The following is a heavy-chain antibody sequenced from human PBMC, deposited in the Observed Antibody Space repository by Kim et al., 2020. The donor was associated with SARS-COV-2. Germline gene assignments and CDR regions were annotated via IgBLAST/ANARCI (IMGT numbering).Heavy chain of an antibody. CDR1: GFTFSGSP. J-gene: IGHJ4*02. CDR2: ISPDGSGQ. CDR3: AREAGSSGFACYFDS. D-gene: IGHD3-22*01. V-gene: IGHV3-30*04. Sequence: GGSLRLSCAASGFTFSGSPMHWVRQAPGKGLHWVAVISPDGSGQAYADSVKDRFTISRDNAKNTLSLQMNSLRTEDTAVYYCAREAGSSGFACYFDSWGQGSVVTVSS.